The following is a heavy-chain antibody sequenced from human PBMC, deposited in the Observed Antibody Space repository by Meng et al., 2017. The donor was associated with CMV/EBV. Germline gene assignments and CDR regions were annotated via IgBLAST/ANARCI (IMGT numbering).Heavy chain of an antibody. V-gene: IGHV1-69*05. J-gene: IGHJ4*02. CDR1: GGTFSSYA. CDR3: ASFGYYGSGSYHSY. Sequence: SVKVSCKASGGTFSSYAISWVRQAPGQGLEWMGGIIPIFGTANYAQKFQGRVTITTDESTSTAYMELSRLRSDDTAVYYCASFGYYGSGSYHSYWGQGTLVTVSS. D-gene: IGHD3-10*01. CDR2: IIPIFGTA.